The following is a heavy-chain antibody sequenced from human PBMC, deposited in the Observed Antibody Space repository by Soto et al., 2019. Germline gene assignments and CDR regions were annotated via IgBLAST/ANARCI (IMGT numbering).Heavy chain of an antibody. CDR3: ARGPSSLTRFDY. V-gene: IGHV3-30-3*01. CDR2: ISYDGSNK. D-gene: IGHD2-2*01. Sequence: GGSLRLSCAASGFTFSSYAMHWVCQAPGKGLEWVAVISYDGSNKYYADFVKGRFTISRDNSKNTLYLQMNSLRAKDTAIYYCARGPSSLTRFDYWGQGTLVTVSS. CDR1: GFTFSSYA. J-gene: IGHJ4*02.